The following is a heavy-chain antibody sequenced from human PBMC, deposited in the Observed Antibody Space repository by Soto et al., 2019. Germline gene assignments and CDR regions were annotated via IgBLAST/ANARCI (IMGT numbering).Heavy chain of an antibody. D-gene: IGHD3-9*01. CDR1: GYTFTHFY. Sequence: LEQSGAEVKKPGDSVKVSCKASGYTFTHFYITWVRQAPGQGLEWMGAISPHNFNTNFAQKFQGRVTLTTDTSTNTAYMELSSLTSDDTPVYYCARDEGGYDILTGYYKAHHFDYWARESWSPSPQ. V-gene: IGHV1-18*01. J-gene: IGHJ4*02. CDR3: ARDEGGYDILTGYYKAHHFDY. CDR2: ISPHNFNT.